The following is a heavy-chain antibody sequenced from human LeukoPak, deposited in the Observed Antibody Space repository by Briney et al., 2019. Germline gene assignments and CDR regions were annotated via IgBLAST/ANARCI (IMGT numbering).Heavy chain of an antibody. CDR1: GGSISSYY. CDR2: IYTSGST. V-gene: IGHV4-4*07. D-gene: IGHD1-7*01. J-gene: IGHJ6*02. CDR3: AREWGITGTPQQKYYYYYYGMDV. Sequence: SETLSLTCTVSGGSISSYYWGWLRQPAGKGLEWIGRIYTSGSTNYNPSLKSRVTMSVDTSKNQFSLKLSSVTAADTAVYYCAREWGITGTPQQKYYYYYYGMDVWGQGTTVTVSS.